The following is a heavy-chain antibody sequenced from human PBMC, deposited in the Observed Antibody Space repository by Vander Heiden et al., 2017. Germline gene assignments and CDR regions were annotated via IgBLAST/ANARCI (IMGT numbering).Heavy chain of an antibody. J-gene: IGHJ3*02. CDR1: GFPFSSYG. D-gene: IGHD6-19*01. CDR2: IWYDGSNK. V-gene: IGHV3-33*01. Sequence: QVQLVESGGGVVQPGRSLRLSCAASGFPFSSYGMHWVRQAPGKGMEWVAVIWYDGSNKYYADSVKGRFTISRDNSKNTLYLQMNSLRAEDTAVYYCARDQRQWLVLEAFDIWGQGTMVTVSS. CDR3: ARDQRQWLVLEAFDI.